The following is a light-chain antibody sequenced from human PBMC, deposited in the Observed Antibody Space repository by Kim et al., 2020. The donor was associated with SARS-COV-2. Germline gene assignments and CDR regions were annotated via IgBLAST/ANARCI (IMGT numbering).Light chain of an antibody. J-gene: IGKJ2*03. CDR3: QQYGSSPYS. V-gene: IGKV3-20*01. CDR1: QSVSSSY. Sequence: LSPGEIATLSCRASQSVSSSYLAWYQQKPGQAPRLLIYGASSRATGIPDRFSGSGSGTDFTLTISRLEPEDFAVYYCQQYGSSPYSFGQGTKLEIK. CDR2: GAS.